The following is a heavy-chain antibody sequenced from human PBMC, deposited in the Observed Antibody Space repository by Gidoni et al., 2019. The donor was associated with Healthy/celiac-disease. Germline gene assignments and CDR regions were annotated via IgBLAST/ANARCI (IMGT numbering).Heavy chain of an antibody. J-gene: IGHJ2*01. CDR1: GGSISSSSYY. V-gene: IGHV4-39*01. Sequence: QLQLQESGPGLVKPSETLSLTCTVSGGSISSSSYYWGWIRQPPGKGLEWIGSIYYSGSTYYNPSLKSRVTISVDTSKNQFSLKLSSVTAADTAVYYCARHPKLPFAVGAADYWYFDLWGRGTLVTVSS. CDR2: IYYSGST. D-gene: IGHD1-26*01. CDR3: ARHPKLPFAVGAADYWYFDL.